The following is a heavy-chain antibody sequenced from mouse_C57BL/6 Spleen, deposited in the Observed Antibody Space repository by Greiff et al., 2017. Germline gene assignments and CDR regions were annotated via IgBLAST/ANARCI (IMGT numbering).Heavy chain of an antibody. J-gene: IGHJ3*01. V-gene: IGHV5-4*01. Sequence: EVHLVEPGGGLVKPGGSLKLSCAASGYTFSSYAMSWVRQTPEKRLEWVATISDGGSYTYYPDNVKGRFIISRDNAKNNLYLQMSHMKSEDTAMYDCARDWGATGKGAWFAYWGQGTLVTVSA. CDR3: ARDWGATGKGAWFAY. D-gene: IGHD4-1*02. CDR1: GYTFSSYA. CDR2: ISDGGSYT.